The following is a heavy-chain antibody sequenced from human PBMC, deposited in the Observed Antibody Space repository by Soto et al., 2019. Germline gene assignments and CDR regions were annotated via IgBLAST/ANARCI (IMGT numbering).Heavy chain of an antibody. V-gene: IGHV3-48*01. Sequence: EEQLVESGGGLVQPGGSLRLSCAASGFRFSGYSMNWVRQAPGKGLEWLSYISSSSTNIYYADSVKGRFTISRDDAKNSLYLQMNSLRPEDTAMYYCARDPRYCSGGNCYSHFYYHYMDVWGKGTTVTVSS. J-gene: IGHJ6*03. D-gene: IGHD2-15*01. CDR3: ARDPRYCSGGNCYSHFYYHYMDV. CDR2: ISSSSTNI. CDR1: GFRFSGYS.